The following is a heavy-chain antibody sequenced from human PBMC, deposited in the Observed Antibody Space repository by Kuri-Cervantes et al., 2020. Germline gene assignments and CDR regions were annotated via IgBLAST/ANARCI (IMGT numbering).Heavy chain of an antibody. CDR3: ARVEGYYYYYMDV. Sequence: LSCAVYGGSFSGYYWSWIRQPPGKGLEWIGEINHSGNTNYNPSLKSRVTISVDTSKNQFSLKLTSVTAADTAMYYCARVEGYYYYYMDVWGKGTTVTVSS. V-gene: IGHV4-34*01. CDR1: GGSFSGYY. D-gene: IGHD3-3*01. CDR2: INHSGNT. J-gene: IGHJ6*03.